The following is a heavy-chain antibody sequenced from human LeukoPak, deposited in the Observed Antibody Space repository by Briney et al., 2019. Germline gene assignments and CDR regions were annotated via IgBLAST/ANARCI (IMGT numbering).Heavy chain of an antibody. Sequence: GGSLRLSCAASGFTFSSYWMHWVRQAPEKGLVWVSRINGDGSATTYADSVKGRFTISRDNAKNTLYLQMNSLRAEDTAVYYCARDLKQWLLQSWFDPWGQGTLVTVSS. J-gene: IGHJ5*02. V-gene: IGHV3-74*01. D-gene: IGHD6-19*01. CDR3: ARDLKQWLLQSWFDP. CDR1: GFTFSSYW. CDR2: INGDGSAT.